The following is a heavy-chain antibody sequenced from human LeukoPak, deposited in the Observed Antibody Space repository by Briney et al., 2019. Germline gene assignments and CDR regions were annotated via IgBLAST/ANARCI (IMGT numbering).Heavy chain of an antibody. V-gene: IGHV4-34*01. CDR3: ARGIGDIVVVPAAIEFDY. D-gene: IGHD2-2*01. Sequence: PSETLSPTCAVYGGSFSGYYWSWIRQPPGKGLEWIGEINHSGSTNYNPSLKSRVTISVDTSKNQFSLKLSSVTAADTAVYYCARGIGDIVVVPAAIEFDYWGQGTLVTVSS. CDR1: GGSFSGYY. CDR2: INHSGST. J-gene: IGHJ4*02.